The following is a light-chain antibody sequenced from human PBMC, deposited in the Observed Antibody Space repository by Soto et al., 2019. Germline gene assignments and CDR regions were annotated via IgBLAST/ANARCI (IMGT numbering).Light chain of an antibody. CDR3: NSYTSGSTYV. J-gene: IGLJ1*01. CDR1: SSDVGGFNY. Sequence: QSVLTQPASVSGSPGQSITISCTGTSSDVGGFNYVSWYQQHPGKAPKLMIYDVTNRPSGVSYRFSGSKSGNTASLTISGLQAEDEADYYCNSYTSGSTYVFGTGTKVTVL. V-gene: IGLV2-14*03. CDR2: DVT.